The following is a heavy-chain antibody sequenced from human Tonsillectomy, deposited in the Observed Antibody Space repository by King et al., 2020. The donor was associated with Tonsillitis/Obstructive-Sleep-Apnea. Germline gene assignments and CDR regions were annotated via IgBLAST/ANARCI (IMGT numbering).Heavy chain of an antibody. J-gene: IGHJ4*02. D-gene: IGHD3-22*01. V-gene: IGHV1-46*01. CDR1: GYTFTSYY. Sequence: VQLVESGAEVKKPGASVKVSCKASGYTFTSYYMNWVRQAPGQGLEWMGIINTSGGSTSYEQKFQGRVTMTRDTSTSTVYMELSSLRSEDTDVYYCATDSQSDSIGYHFDYWGQGTLVTVSS. CDR3: ATDSQSDSIGYHFDY. CDR2: INTSGGST.